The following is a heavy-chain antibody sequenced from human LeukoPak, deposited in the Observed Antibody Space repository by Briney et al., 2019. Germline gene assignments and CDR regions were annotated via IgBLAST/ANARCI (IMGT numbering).Heavy chain of an antibody. D-gene: IGHD1-26*01. CDR2: INHSGST. J-gene: IGHJ6*03. Sequence: KSSETLSLTCAVYGGSFSGYYWSWIRQPPKKGLEWIGEINHSGSTNYNPSLKSRVTISVDTSKNQFSLKLSSVTAADTAVYYCARRRREGWDYYYYYMDVWGRGTTVTISS. CDR1: GGSFSGYY. CDR3: ARRRREGWDYYYYYMDV. V-gene: IGHV4-34*01.